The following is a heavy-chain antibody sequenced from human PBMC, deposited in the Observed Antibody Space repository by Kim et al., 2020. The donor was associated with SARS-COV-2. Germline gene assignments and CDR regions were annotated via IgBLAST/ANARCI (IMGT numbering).Heavy chain of an antibody. V-gene: IGHV4-59*13. CDR1: GGSISTYY. CDR2: IYYSGST. D-gene: IGHD3-16*01. J-gene: IGHJ6*02. Sequence: SETLSLTCTVSGGSISTYYWSWIRQPPGKGLEWIGYIYYSGSTNYNPSLKSRVTISVDTSKNQFSLKLSSVTAADTAVYYCARAGEMARGRIPDGYYYGMDVWGQGTTVTVSS. CDR3: ARAGEMARGRIPDGYYYGMDV.